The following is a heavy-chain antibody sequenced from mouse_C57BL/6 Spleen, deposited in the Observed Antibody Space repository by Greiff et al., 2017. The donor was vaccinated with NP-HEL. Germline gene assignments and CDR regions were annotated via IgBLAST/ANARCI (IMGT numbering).Heavy chain of an antibody. CDR2: ISGGGGKT. J-gene: IGHJ2*01. CDR3: ARQGNDYLYCFDY. V-gene: IGHV5-9*01. D-gene: IGHD2-4*01. CDR1: GFTFSSYT. Sequence: EVQVVESGGGLVKPGGSLKLSCAASGFTFSSYTMPWVRQTPEKRLEWVATISGGGGKTYYPDSVKGRFTITTDNAKNTLYLQMSSLRSEDTALYYCARQGNDYLYCFDYWGQGTTLTVSS.